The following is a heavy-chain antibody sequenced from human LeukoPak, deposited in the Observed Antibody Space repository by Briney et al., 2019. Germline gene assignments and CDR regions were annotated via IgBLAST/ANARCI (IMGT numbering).Heavy chain of an antibody. CDR3: ARATTGFDY. D-gene: IGHD1-1*01. Sequence: SETLSLTCTVSGGSISSYYWSWIRQPPGKGLEWIGYNYYSGSTNYNPSLKSRVTISVDTSKNQFSLKLSSVTAADTAVYYCARATTGFDYWGQGTLVTVSS. CDR2: NYYSGST. J-gene: IGHJ4*02. CDR1: GGSISSYY. V-gene: IGHV4-59*01.